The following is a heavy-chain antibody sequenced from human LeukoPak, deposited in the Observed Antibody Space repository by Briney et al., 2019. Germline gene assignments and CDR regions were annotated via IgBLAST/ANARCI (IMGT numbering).Heavy chain of an antibody. J-gene: IGHJ5*02. V-gene: IGHV4-38-2*01. Sequence: SATLSLTGAFSGYSIRRGYYWGWIRQPPGRGLEWIGSIYHSGSTYYNPSLKSRVTISVDTTKHKFSLKLSSVTAADTAVYYCASHWSANWFDPWGQGTLVTVSS. CDR2: IYHSGST. CDR1: GYSIRRGYY. CDR3: ASHWSANWFDP.